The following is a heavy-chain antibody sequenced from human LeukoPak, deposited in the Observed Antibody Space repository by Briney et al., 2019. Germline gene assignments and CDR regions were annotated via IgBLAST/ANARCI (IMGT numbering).Heavy chain of an antibody. J-gene: IGHJ3*02. CDR3: ARHWASSGSFDI. CDR2: IYPRDSDT. V-gene: IGHV5-51*01. CDR1: GYSFTTYW. D-gene: IGHD3-10*01. Sequence: GESLKISCEGSGYSFTTYWIGWVRQMPGKGLEWMGIIYPRDSDTGYSPSFQGQVTISADKSINTAYLQWSSLKPSDTAMYYCARHWASSGSFDIWGQGTMVTVSS.